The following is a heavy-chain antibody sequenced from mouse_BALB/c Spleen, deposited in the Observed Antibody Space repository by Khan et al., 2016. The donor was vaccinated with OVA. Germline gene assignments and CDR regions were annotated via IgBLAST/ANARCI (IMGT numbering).Heavy chain of an antibody. CDR1: GYSITSDYA. V-gene: IGHV3-2*02. CDR3: ARSVTITTVVATDFDY. J-gene: IGHJ2*01. CDR2: ISYSGRT. Sequence: EVELVESGPGLVKPSQSLSLTCTVTGYSITSDYAWNWIRQFPDNKLEWMGYISYSGRTSYNPSLKSRLSITRDTSKNQFFLQLNSVTTEDTATYYCARSVTITTVVATDFDYRGQGTTLTVSS. D-gene: IGHD1-1*01.